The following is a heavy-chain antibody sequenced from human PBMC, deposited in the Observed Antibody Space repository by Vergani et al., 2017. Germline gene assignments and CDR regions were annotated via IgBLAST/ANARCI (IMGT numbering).Heavy chain of an antibody. CDR3: TNAWGLYYLHGEYFQY. J-gene: IGHJ1*01. D-gene: IGHD3-10*01. Sequence: EVQLLESGGGLVQPGGSRRLSCAGAGFTFDTYTMAYVRQAPGKGLEWVETISSGGGDIFYADSVKGRFTISRDNSKNTLFLQMNSLKDEDTAVYYCTNAWGLYYLHGEYFQYWGRGTLVSVSS. CDR2: ISSGGGDI. CDR1: GFTFDTYT. V-gene: IGHV3-23*01.